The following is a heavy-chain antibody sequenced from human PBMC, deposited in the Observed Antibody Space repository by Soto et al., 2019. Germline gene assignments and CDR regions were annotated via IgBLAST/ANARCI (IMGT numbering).Heavy chain of an antibody. V-gene: IGHV3-48*02. Sequence: GGSLRLSCAASGFTFSSYSMNWVRQAPGKGLEWVSYISSSSTIYYADSVKGRFTISRDNAKNSLYLQMNSLRDEDTAVYYCARSFQPATHFDYWGQGTLVTVSS. CDR2: ISSSSTI. J-gene: IGHJ4*02. CDR1: GFTFSSYS. CDR3: ARSFQPATHFDY. D-gene: IGHD2-15*01.